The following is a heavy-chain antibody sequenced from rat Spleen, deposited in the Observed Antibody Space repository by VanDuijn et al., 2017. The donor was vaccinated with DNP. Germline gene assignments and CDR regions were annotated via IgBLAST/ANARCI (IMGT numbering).Heavy chain of an antibody. J-gene: IGHJ2*01. CDR3: ARWVRYFDS. CDR2: ISYSGST. Sequence: EVQLQESGPGLVKPSQSLSLACSVTSYSITSDYWGWIREFPGNKMEWMGYISYSGSTSYNPSLKGRISITRDTSENQFFLHLNSVTTEDTATYYCARWVRYFDSWGQGVMVTVSS. CDR1: SYSITSDY. V-gene: IGHV3-1*01. D-gene: IGHD1-1*01.